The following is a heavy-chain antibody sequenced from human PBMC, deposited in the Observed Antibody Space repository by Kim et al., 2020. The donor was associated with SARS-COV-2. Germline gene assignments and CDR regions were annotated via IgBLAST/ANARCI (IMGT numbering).Heavy chain of an antibody. Sequence: TYYADSVKGRFTNSRDNSKNTQYLQMNSLRAEDTAVYYCAKGGLNWYFDLWGRGTLVTVSS. V-gene: IGHV3-23*01. D-gene: IGHD3-16*01. J-gene: IGHJ2*01. CDR2: T. CDR3: AKGGLNWYFDL.